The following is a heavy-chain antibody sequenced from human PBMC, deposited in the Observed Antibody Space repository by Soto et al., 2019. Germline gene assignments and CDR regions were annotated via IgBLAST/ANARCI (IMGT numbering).Heavy chain of an antibody. CDR2: IYGGGST. J-gene: IGHJ4*02. CDR1: GFAVSSNY. CDR3: ARLGYCSDGSCYFVHY. Sequence: GGSLRLSCAASGFAVSSNYMSWVRQAPGKGLEWVSVIYGGGSTYYADSVKGRFTISRDNSKNTLYLQMNSLRADDTAVYYCARLGYCSDGSCYFVHYWGQGTLVTGSS. D-gene: IGHD2-15*01. V-gene: IGHV3-53*01.